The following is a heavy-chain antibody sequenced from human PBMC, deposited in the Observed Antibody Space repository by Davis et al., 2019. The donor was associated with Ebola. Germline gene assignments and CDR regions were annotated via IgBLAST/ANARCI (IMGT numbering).Heavy chain of an antibody. D-gene: IGHD5-24*01. Sequence: AASVKVSCKTSGGTFTNYAVNWVRLAPGQGLEWMGRIIPILGIANYAQKFQGRVTITADKSTSTAYMELSSLTSDDTAVYYCAREVVEMASVMVDNWGQGTLVTVSS. CDR2: IIPILGIA. CDR3: AREVVEMASVMVDN. V-gene: IGHV1-69*04. J-gene: IGHJ4*02. CDR1: GGTFTNYA.